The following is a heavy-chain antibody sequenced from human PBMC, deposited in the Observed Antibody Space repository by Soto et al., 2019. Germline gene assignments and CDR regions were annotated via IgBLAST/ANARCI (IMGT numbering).Heavy chain of an antibody. CDR1: GYTFTGYY. V-gene: IGHV1-2*02. CDR2: INTNSGCT. J-gene: IGHJ6*02. CDR3: ASFGTYYYDSSGLPPYYYGMDV. D-gene: IGHD3-22*01. Sequence: ASVQVSCKASGYTFTGYYMHWVRQAPGQGLEWMGWINTNSGCTNYAQKFQGRVTMTRDTPISTAYMELSRLRSDDTAVYYCASFGTYYYDSSGLPPYYYGMDVWGQGTTVTVSS.